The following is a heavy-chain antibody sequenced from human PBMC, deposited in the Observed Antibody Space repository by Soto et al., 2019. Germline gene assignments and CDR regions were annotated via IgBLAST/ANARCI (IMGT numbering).Heavy chain of an antibody. CDR1: GCPISSYY. CDR3: ARESVAGTL. J-gene: IGHJ4*02. D-gene: IGHD6-19*01. Sequence: SETLSLTCTVSGCPISSYYWSWIRQPPGKGLEWIGYIYYSGSTNYNSSLKSRVTISVDTSKNQFSLKLSSVTAADTAVYYCARESVAGTLWGQGTLVTVSS. V-gene: IGHV4-59*01. CDR2: IYYSGST.